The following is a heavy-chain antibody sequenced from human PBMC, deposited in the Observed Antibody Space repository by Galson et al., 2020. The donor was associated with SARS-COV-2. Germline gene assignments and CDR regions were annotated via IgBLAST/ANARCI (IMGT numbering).Heavy chain of an antibody. Sequence: SSETLSLTCTVSGGSISSSSYYWGWIRQPPGKGLEWIGSIYYSGSTYYNPSLKSRVTISVDTSKNQFSLKLSSVTAADTAVYYCARESVYDWNYSNYWGQGTLVTVSS. D-gene: IGHD1-1*01. CDR1: GGSISSSSYY. CDR3: ARESVYDWNYSNY. J-gene: IGHJ4*02. V-gene: IGHV4-39*07. CDR2: IYYSGST.